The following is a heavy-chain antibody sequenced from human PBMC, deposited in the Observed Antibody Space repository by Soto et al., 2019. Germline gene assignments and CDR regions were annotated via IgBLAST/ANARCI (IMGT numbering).Heavy chain of an antibody. CDR3: ASLGAGPDIVVVPDAAWDYYYGMDV. V-gene: IGHV3-30-3*01. Sequence: GGSLRLSCGASGFTFSRYAMHWVRQAPGKWVEGVAVISYDGSNKYYADSVKGRFNISRDNSKNTLYLQMNSLRAEDTAVYYWASLGAGPDIVVVPDAAWDYYYGMDVGGQGSSVTVSS. CDR1: GFTFSRYA. CDR2: ISYDGSNK. D-gene: IGHD2-2*01. J-gene: IGHJ6*01.